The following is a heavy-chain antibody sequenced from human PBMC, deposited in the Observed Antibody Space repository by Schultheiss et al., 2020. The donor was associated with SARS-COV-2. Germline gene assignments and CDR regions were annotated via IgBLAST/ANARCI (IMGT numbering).Heavy chain of an antibody. D-gene: IGHD3-9*01. J-gene: IGHJ4*02. CDR2: ISGSGGST. V-gene: IGHV3-23*01. CDR3: AREGTARTYYDILTD. Sequence: GGSLRLSCAASGFTFSSYWMHWVRQAPGKGLEWVSAISGSGGSTYYADSVKGRFTISRDNSKNTLYLQMNSLRAEDTAVYYCAREGTARTYYDILTDWGQGTLVTVSS. CDR1: GFTFSSYW.